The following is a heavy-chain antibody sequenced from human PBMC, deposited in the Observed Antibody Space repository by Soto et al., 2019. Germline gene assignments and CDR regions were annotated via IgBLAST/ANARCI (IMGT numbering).Heavy chain of an antibody. CDR1: GGTFITYA. D-gene: IGHD2-2*03. Sequence: AVKVSCKASGGTFITYAISWVRQSPGQGLEWIGVIIPFFGTTDYAQKFQGRVTITADTSTSTVYMELSSLGSEDSAIYYCARNYLFGNCNSNSCPNWCDPWVQGTLVTVSS. CDR2: IIPFFGTT. V-gene: IGHV1-69*06. CDR3: ARNYLFGNCNSNSCPNWCDP. J-gene: IGHJ5*02.